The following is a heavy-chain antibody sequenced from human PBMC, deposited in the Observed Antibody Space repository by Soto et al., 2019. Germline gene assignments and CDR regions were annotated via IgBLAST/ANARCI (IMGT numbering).Heavy chain of an antibody. CDR3: ARDSGPYYDFWSGSDAFDI. D-gene: IGHD3-3*01. CDR1: GGTFSSYA. J-gene: IGHJ3*02. Sequence: ASVKVSCKASGGTFSSYAISWVRQAPGQGLEWMGGIIPIFGTANYAQKFQGRVTITADESTSTAYMELSSLRSEDTAVYYCARDSGPYYDFWSGSDAFDIWGQGTMVTVSS. V-gene: IGHV1-69*13. CDR2: IIPIFGTA.